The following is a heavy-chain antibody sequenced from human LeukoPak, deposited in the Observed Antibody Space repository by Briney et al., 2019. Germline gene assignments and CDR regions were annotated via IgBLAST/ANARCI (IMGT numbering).Heavy chain of an antibody. D-gene: IGHD3-22*01. CDR1: GLTVRNNY. V-gene: IGHV3-53*01. J-gene: IGHJ3*02. Sequence: GGSLRLSCAASGLTVRNNYMSWVRQSPGKGLEWVSVIYSDGSTYYEDSVKGRCTISRDTSKNTLSLQMSSLRAEDTAVYYCARTDYYVYAFDIWGQGTMVTVSS. CDR3: ARTDYYVYAFDI. CDR2: IYSDGST.